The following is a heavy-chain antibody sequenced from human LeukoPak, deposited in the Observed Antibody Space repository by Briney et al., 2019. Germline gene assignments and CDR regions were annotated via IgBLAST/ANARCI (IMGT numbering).Heavy chain of an antibody. CDR3: AKDWAHITMIVVVIGPYFDY. Sequence: GASLRLSCAASGFTFSNYAMSWVRQAPGKGLEWVSAISGSGGSTYYADSVKGRFTISRDNSKNTLYLQMNSLRAEDTAVYYCAKDWAHITMIVVVIGPYFDYWGQGTLVTVSS. CDR1: GFTFSNYA. CDR2: ISGSGGST. D-gene: IGHD3-22*01. J-gene: IGHJ4*02. V-gene: IGHV3-23*01.